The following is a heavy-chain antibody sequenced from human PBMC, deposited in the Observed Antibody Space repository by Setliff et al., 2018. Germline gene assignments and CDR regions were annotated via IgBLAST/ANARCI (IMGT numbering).Heavy chain of an antibody. J-gene: IGHJ4*02. V-gene: IGHV1-18*01. CDR3: ARVPRLEWLLPTFDS. CDR2: ISANNGNT. Sequence: GASVKVSCKASGYIFSTYGITWVRQAPGQGLEWMGWISANNGNTDYAQNFQGRVTMTTDTSTSTAYMELRSLRSDDTAVYYCARVPRLEWLLPTFDSWGQGTLVTVSS. D-gene: IGHD3-3*01. CDR1: GYIFSTYG.